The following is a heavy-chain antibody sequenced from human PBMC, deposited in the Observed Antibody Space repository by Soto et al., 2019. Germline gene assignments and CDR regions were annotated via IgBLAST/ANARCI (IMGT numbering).Heavy chain of an antibody. Sequence: GWYLRLSCAATVFTFSQYGIHWFRQAPGNGLEWVSSISKSDYTYYSYSVKGRFTISRDNAKNSVSLQINTLRVDDTAVYYCAREDSIVIPAVSDFWGQGTLVTVSS. CDR1: VFTFSQYG. D-gene: IGHD2-2*01. V-gene: IGHV3-21*01. CDR2: ISKSDYT. J-gene: IGHJ4*02. CDR3: AREDSIVIPAVSDF.